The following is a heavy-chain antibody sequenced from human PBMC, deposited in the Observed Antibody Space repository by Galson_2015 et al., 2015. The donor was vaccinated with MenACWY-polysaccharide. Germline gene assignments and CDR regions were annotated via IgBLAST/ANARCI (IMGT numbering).Heavy chain of an antibody. V-gene: IGHV1-69*04. CDR1: GGTFSTYA. D-gene: IGHD2-15*01. CDR2: IIPFVDRR. Sequence: QSGAEVKKPGSSVKVSCKASGGTFSTYAFSWVRQAPGQGLEWMGRIIPFVDRRDYVQRFQGRVTVTADTATSTIYMELSSLRSEDTAVYYCARVSCSGNNCHFAYWGQGTLVIVSS. J-gene: IGHJ4*02. CDR3: ARVSCSGNNCHFAY.